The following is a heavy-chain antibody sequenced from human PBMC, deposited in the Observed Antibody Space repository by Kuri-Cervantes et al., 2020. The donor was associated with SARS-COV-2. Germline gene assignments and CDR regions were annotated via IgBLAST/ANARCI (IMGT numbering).Heavy chain of an antibody. Sequence: GSLRLSCTVTGDSVNSINYYWTWIRQPPGKGLEWIGYIYYNGDTNYNPSLKSRVTISIDTSKNQLSLKLTPVTAADTAVYYCARGGGNFLTSDWYFDLWGRGTLVTVSS. CDR1: GDSVNSINYY. CDR3: ARGGGNFLTSDWYFDL. J-gene: IGHJ2*01. V-gene: IGHV4-61*01. CDR2: IYYNGDT. D-gene: IGHD4-23*01.